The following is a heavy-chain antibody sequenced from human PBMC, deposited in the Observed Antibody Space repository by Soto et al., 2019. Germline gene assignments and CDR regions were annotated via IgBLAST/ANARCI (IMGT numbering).Heavy chain of an antibody. CDR1: GFTFSSYD. D-gene: IGHD6-13*01. CDR3: ARAGIAAAGTYFDY. CDR2: IGTAGDT. Sequence: QGGSLRLSCAASGFTFSSYDMHWVRQATGKGLEWVSAIGTAGDTYYPGSVKGRFTISRENAKNSLYLQMNSLRAEDTAVYYCARAGIAAAGTYFDYWGQGTLVTVSS. V-gene: IGHV3-13*01. J-gene: IGHJ4*02.